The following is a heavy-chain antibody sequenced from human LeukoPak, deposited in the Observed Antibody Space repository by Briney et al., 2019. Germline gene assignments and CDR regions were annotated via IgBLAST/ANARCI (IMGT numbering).Heavy chain of an antibody. J-gene: IGHJ4*02. Sequence: SGPTLVKPTQTLTLTCTFSGFSLSTSGVGVGWIRQPPGKALEWLALIYWDDDKRYSPSLKSRLTITQDTSKNQVVLTMTNMDPVDTATYYCAHTHTVLWFGTVWGQGTLVTVSS. CDR1: GFSLSTSGVG. CDR2: IYWDDDK. CDR3: AHTHTVLWFGTV. V-gene: IGHV2-5*02. D-gene: IGHD3-10*01.